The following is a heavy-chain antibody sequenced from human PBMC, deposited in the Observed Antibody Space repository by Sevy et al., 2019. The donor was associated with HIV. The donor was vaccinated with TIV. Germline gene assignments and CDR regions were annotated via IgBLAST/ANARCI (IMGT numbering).Heavy chain of an antibody. CDR1: GGSISSYY. D-gene: IGHD3-16*02. V-gene: IGHV4-59*01. CDR2: IYYSGST. Sequence: SETLSLTCTVSGGSISSYYWSWIRQPPGKGLEWIGYIYYSGSTNYNPSLKSRVTISVDTSKNQFSLKLSSVTAADTAVYYCAMAEVYDYVWGSYRNDAFDIWGQGTMVTVSS. J-gene: IGHJ3*02. CDR3: AMAEVYDYVWGSYRNDAFDI.